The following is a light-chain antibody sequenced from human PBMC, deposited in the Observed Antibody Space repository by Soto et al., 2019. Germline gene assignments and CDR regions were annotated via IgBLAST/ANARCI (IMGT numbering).Light chain of an antibody. Sequence: EVVLTQSPGTLSLSPGERATLSCRASQSVSSSYFAWYQHKAGQAPRLLIYGSSGRATGIPDRFSGGGSGTDVTLTISRLEAEDYAVYYCHQHGISPFTFGPGTKVDI. CDR2: GSS. J-gene: IGKJ3*01. V-gene: IGKV3-20*01. CDR1: QSVSSSY. CDR3: HQHGISPFT.